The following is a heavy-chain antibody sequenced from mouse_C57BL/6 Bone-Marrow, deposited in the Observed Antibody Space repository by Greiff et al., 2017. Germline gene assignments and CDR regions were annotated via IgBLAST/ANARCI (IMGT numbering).Heavy chain of an antibody. D-gene: IGHD2-5*01. V-gene: IGHV1-12*01. CDR2: IYPGNGDT. CDR1: GYTFTSYN. J-gene: IGHJ3*01. CDR3: AGSYYSNYGGFAY. Sequence: LQQSGAELVRPGASVKMSCKASGYTFTSYNMHWVKQTPRQGLEWIGAIYPGNGDTSYNQKFKGKATLTVDKSSSTAYMQLGSLTSEDSAVYFCAGSYYSNYGGFAYWGQGTLVTVSA.